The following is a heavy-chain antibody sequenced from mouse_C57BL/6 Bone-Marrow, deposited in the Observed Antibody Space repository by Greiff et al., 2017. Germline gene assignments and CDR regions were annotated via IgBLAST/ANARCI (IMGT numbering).Heavy chain of an antibody. Sequence: EVQLQESGPGLVKPSQSLSLTCSVTGYSITSGYYWNWIRQFPGNKLEWMGYISYDGSNNYNPSLKNRISITRDTSKNQFFLKLNSVTTEDTATYYCARDGNWVYAMDYWGQGTSATVSS. CDR3: ARDGNWVYAMDY. D-gene: IGHD4-1*01. CDR2: ISYDGSN. CDR1: GYSITSGYY. J-gene: IGHJ4*01. V-gene: IGHV3-6*01.